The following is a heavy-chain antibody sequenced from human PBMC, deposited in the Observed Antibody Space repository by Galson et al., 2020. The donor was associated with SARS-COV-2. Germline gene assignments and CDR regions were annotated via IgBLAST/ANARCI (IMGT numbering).Heavy chain of an antibody. J-gene: IGHJ4*02. CDR1: GFSLSTSGVG. CDR3: AHTIRFLEWLLYDY. CDR2: IYWNDDK. D-gene: IGHD3-3*01. V-gene: IGHV2-5*01. Sequence: SGPTLVKPTQTLTLTCTFSGFSLSTSGVGVGWIRQPPGKALEWLALIYWNDDKRYSPSLKSRLTITKDTSKNQLVLTMTNMDPVDTATYYCAHTIRFLEWLLYDYWGQGTLVTVSS.